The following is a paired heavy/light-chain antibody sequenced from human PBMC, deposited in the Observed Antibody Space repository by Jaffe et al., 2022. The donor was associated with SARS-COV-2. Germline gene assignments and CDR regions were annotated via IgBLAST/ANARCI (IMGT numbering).Heavy chain of an antibody. CDR3: ARGAGGGSVRGNAFDI. CDR2: ISYDGSNK. V-gene: IGHV3-30*03. Sequence: QVQLVESGGGVVQPGRSLRLSCAASGFTFSSYGMHWVRQAPGKGLEWVAVISYDGSNKYYADSVKGRFTISRDNSKNTLYLQMNSLRAEDTAVYYCARGAGGGSVRGNAFDIWGQGTMVTVSS. CDR1: GFTFSSYG. D-gene: IGHD3-10*01. J-gene: IGHJ3*02.
Light chain of an antibody. CDR3: QSADSSGTVV. CDR2: KDS. J-gene: IGLJ2*01. CDR1: ALPKQY. Sequence: SYELTQPPSVSVSPGQTARITCSADALPKQYAYWYQQKPGQAPVLVIYKDSERPSGIPERFSGSSSGTTVTLTISGVQAEDEADYYCQSADSSGTVVFGGGTKLTVL. V-gene: IGLV3-25*03.